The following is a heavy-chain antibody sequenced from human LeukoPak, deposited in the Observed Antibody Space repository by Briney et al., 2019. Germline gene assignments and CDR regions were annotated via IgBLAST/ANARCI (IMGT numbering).Heavy chain of an antibody. J-gene: IGHJ4*02. CDR1: GGSISSSSYY. V-gene: IGHV4-39*07. CDR2: IYYSGST. D-gene: IGHD1-26*01. Sequence: SETLCLTCTVSGGSISSSSYYWGWIRQPPGKGLEWIGSIYYSGSTYYNPSLKSRVTISVDTSKNQFSLKLSSVTAADTAVYYCARGAQGGSYYYWGQGTLVTVSS. CDR3: ARGAQGGSYYY.